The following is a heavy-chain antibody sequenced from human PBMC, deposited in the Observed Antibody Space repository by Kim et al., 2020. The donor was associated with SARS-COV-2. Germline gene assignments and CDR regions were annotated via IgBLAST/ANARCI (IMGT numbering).Heavy chain of an antibody. V-gene: IGHV3-21*01. CDR3: AIPSGGISGG. D-gene: IGHD2-15*01. CDR2: ISSSGGFI. Sequence: GGSLRLSCAASGFTFSTSSMNWVRQAPGRGLEWVSSISSSGGFIYYADSVKGRFTVSRDNAKNSLYLQMNSLRAEDTAVYYCAIPSGGISGGWGQGTLVTVSS. J-gene: IGHJ4*02. CDR1: GFTFSTSS.